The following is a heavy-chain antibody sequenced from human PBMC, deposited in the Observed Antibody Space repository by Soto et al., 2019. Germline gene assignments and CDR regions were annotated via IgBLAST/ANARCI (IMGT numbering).Heavy chain of an antibody. CDR1: GFSLSTSGVG. Sequence: QITLKESGPTLVKPTQTLTLTCTFSGFSLSTSGVGVGWIRQPPGKALEWLTLIYCDDDNRYSPSLKSRPSTTNDPSKNQVVLTTTDMDPGDTATYYCAHSSPELYGSGASCHAVLNWFDPWGHGTLVTVSS. J-gene: IGHJ5*02. CDR3: AHSSPELYGSGASCHAVLNWFDP. V-gene: IGHV2-5*02. D-gene: IGHD2-15*01. CDR2: IYCDDDN.